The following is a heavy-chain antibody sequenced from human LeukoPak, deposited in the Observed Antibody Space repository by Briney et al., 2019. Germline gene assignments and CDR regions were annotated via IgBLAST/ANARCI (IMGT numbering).Heavy chain of an antibody. V-gene: IGHV4-59*01. CDR1: GXXXXXXY. D-gene: IGHD6-19*01. Sequence: SSETLSLTCTVXGXXXXXXYXXXXXXPXXXXLXXXXXIYSXGSTXYXPSLKSRVTISEDTSKNQFSLKLSSVTAADTAVYYCARSHRNNNGWYAFDPWGQGTPVTVSS. J-gene: IGHJ5*02. CDR3: ARSHRNNNGWYAFDP. CDR2: IYSXGST.